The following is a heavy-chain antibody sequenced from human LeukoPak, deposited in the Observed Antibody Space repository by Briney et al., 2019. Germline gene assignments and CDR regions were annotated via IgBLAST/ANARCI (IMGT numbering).Heavy chain of an antibody. J-gene: IGHJ4*02. CDR2: ISSSSSYI. CDR3: ARVTQNDYDSHDC. D-gene: IGHD4-17*01. CDR1: GFTFSSYS. Sequence: GGSLRLSCAASGFTFSSYSMNWVRQAPGKGLEWVSSISSSSSYIYYADSVKGRFTISRDNAKNSLYLQMNSLRAEDTAVYYCARVTQNDYDSHDCWGQGTLVTVSS. V-gene: IGHV3-21*01.